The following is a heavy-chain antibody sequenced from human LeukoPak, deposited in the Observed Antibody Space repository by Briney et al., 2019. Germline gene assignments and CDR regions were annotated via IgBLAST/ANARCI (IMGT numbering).Heavy chain of an antibody. CDR1: GGTFSSYA. CDR3: ARVAQQLAGLYY. CDR2: IIPILGIA. J-gene: IGHJ4*02. V-gene: IGHV1-69*04. D-gene: IGHD6-13*01. Sequence: GASVKVSCEASGGTFSSYAISWVRPAPGQGLEWMGRIIPILGIANYAQKFQGRVTITADKSTSTAYMELSSLRSEDTAVYYCARVAQQLAGLYYWGQGYVVTVSS.